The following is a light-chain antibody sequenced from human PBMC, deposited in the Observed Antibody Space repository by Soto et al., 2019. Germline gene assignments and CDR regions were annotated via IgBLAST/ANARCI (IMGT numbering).Light chain of an antibody. V-gene: IGLV2-23*02. CDR3: SSYAGSSNLGV. CDR2: EVN. J-gene: IGLJ3*02. Sequence: QSALTQPASVSGSPGQSITISCTGSSSDVGGYKLVSWYQQYPGKAPKLIMYEVNKRPSGVPDRFSGSKSGNTASLTVSGLRAEDEADYHCSSYAGSSNLGVFGGGTQLTVL. CDR1: SSDVGGYKL.